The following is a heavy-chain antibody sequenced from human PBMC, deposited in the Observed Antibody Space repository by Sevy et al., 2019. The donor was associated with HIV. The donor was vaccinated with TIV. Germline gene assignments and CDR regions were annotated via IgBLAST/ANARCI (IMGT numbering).Heavy chain of an antibody. V-gene: IGHV3-23*01. Sequence: GGYLRLSWAASGFAFYDYSMSWIRQAPGKGLEWVATLSFGCGKINYADSVKGRFTISRDNSKNSFYLQMDNLRVEDTALYYCAREPWTRPHDYWGQGTRVTVSS. D-gene: IGHD4-17*01. J-gene: IGHJ4*02. CDR2: LSFGCGKI. CDR1: GFAFYDYS. CDR3: AREPWTRPHDY.